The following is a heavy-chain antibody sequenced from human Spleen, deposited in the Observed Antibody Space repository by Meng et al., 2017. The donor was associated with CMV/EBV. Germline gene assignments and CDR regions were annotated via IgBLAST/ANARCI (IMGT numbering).Heavy chain of an antibody. J-gene: IGHJ4*02. V-gene: IGHV1-2*02. CDR2: INPNGGGT. CDR1: GYPFTGYY. CDR3: ARAYYDYVWGSYRFGY. Sequence: GYPFTGYYMHWVRQAPGQGLEWMGWINPNGGGTNYAQKFQGRVTMTRDTSISTAYMELSRLRSDDTAVYYCARAYYDYVWGSYRFGYWGQGTLVTVSS. D-gene: IGHD3-16*02.